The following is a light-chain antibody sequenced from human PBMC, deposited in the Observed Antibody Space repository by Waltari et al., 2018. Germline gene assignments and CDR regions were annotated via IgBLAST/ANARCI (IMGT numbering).Light chain of an antibody. V-gene: IGLV4-69*01. J-gene: IGLJ3*02. Sequence: QLVLTQSPSASASLGASVKLTCTLTGEYSAYAIAWHQQQPEKGPRYLMNVNSDGSHGKADGIPERFSGSSAGAERYLIISRLQSDDEADYFCQTWGMNIQVFGGGTRLTVL. CDR3: QTWGMNIQV. CDR2: VNSDGSH. CDR1: GEYSAYA.